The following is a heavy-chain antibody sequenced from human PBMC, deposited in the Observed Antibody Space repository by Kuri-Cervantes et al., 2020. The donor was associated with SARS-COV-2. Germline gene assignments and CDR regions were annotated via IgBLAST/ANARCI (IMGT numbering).Heavy chain of an antibody. V-gene: IGHV1-8*01. D-gene: IGHD3-22*01. CDR1: ETTFPNYD. Sequence: ASVKVSCKAPETTFPNYDINWVRQATGQGLEWMGMVKTNSGNTLYAQKLQGRVTMTTDTSTSTAYMELRSLRSEDTAVYYCARSVYYDSSGYYEGMDYWGQGTLVTVSS. J-gene: IGHJ4*02. CDR3: ARSVYYDSSGYYEGMDY. CDR2: VKTNSGNT.